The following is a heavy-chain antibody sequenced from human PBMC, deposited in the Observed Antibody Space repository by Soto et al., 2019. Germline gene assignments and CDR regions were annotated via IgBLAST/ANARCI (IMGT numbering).Heavy chain of an antibody. CDR1: GDSISNYY. D-gene: IGHD6-13*01. J-gene: IGHJ3*02. CDR2: IYYSGST. Sequence: PSETLSLTCTVSGDSISNYYWSWIRQPPGKGLEWIGYIYYSGSTNYNPSLKSRVTISVDTSKNQFSLKLSSVTAADTAVYYCARHLWVGSSWYLGAFDIWGQGPMVTVSS. CDR3: ARHLWVGSSWYLGAFDI. V-gene: IGHV4-59*08.